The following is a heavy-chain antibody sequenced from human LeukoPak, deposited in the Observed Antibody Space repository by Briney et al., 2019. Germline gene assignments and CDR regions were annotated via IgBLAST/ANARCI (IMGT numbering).Heavy chain of an antibody. Sequence: PGGSLRLSCAASGFTFSSYGMHWVRQAPGKGLEWVAFIRYDGSNKYYADSVKGRFTISRDNSKNTLYLQMNSLRAEDTAVYYCARDLGVAGRFDYWGQGTLVTFSS. D-gene: IGHD6-19*01. CDR3: ARDLGVAGRFDY. V-gene: IGHV3-30*02. CDR2: IRYDGSNK. J-gene: IGHJ4*02. CDR1: GFTFSSYG.